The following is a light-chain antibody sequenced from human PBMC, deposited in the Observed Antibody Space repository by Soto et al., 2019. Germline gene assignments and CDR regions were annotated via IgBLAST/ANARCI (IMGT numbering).Light chain of an antibody. CDR3: HQRQYWPPIT. J-gene: IGKJ5*01. Sequence: EIVLTQSPGTLSLSPGERATFSCRASQSVSSNYLAWYQQKPGQAPRLLISDASNRATGIPARFSGSGSGTDFTLTISGLEPEDFAVYYCHQRQYWPPITFGQGTRLAIK. CDR1: QSVSSNY. CDR2: DAS. V-gene: IGKV3-11*01.